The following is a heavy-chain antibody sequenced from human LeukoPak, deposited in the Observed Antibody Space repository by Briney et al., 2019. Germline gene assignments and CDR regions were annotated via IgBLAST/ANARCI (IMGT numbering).Heavy chain of an antibody. CDR2: ISSSSSYI. Sequence: PGGSLRLSCAASGFTFSSYSMNWVRQAPGKGLEWVSSISSSSSYIYYADSVKGRFTISRDNAKNSLYLQMNSLRAEDTAVYYCARIAVAGNFAFDYWGQGTLVTVSS. D-gene: IGHD6-19*01. CDR1: GFTFSSYS. V-gene: IGHV3-21*01. CDR3: ARIAVAGNFAFDY. J-gene: IGHJ4*02.